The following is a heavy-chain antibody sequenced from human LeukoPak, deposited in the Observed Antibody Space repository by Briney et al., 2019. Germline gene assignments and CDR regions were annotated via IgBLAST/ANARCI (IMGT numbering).Heavy chain of an antibody. CDR1: GYSFTSYW. CDR2: IYPGDSDT. Sequence: GESLKISCKGSGYSFTSYWIGWVRQMPGKGLEWMGIIYPGDSDTRYSPSFQGQVTISADKSISTAYLQWSSLKASDTAMYYCARRRDSCYICGAFDIWGQGTMVTVSS. J-gene: IGHJ3*02. D-gene: IGHD2-2*02. CDR3: ARRRDSCYICGAFDI. V-gene: IGHV5-51*01.